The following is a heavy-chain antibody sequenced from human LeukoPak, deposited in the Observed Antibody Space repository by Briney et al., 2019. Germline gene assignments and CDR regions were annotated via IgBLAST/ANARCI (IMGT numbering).Heavy chain of an antibody. D-gene: IGHD6-6*01. CDR3: ARSRGSSSSLIAFDI. Sequence: SETLSLTCTVSGRSISSYYWSWIRQPPGKGLECIGYILYSGSTNYNPSLKSRVTISLDTSNNQFSLRLSSVTAADTAVYYCARSRGSSSSLIAFDIWGQGTMVTVSS. CDR2: ILYSGST. V-gene: IGHV4-59*01. CDR1: GRSISSYY. J-gene: IGHJ3*02.